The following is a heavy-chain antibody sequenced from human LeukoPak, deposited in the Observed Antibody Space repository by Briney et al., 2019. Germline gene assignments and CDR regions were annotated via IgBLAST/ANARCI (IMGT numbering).Heavy chain of an antibody. V-gene: IGHV3-21*01. Sequence: PGGSLRLSCAASGFTFSSYGMHWVRQAPGKGLEWVSSITSSSSYTYYADSVKGRFTISRDNAKNSLYLQMNSLRAEDTAVYYCSGYNWFDPWGQGTLVTVSS. CDR2: ITSSSSYT. CDR1: GFTFSSYG. J-gene: IGHJ5*02. CDR3: SGYNWFDP.